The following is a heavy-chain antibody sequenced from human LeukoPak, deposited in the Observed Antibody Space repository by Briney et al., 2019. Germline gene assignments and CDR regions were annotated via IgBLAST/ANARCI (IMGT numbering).Heavy chain of an antibody. Sequence: ASVKVSCKASGYTFTSYGISWVRQAPGQGLEWMGWISAYNGNTNYAQKLQGRVTMTTDTSTSTAYMELRSLGSDDTAVYYCARASHYYDSSGYYMDWGQGTLVTVSS. V-gene: IGHV1-18*01. CDR3: ARASHYYDSSGYYMD. CDR1: GYTFTSYG. J-gene: IGHJ4*02. CDR2: ISAYNGNT. D-gene: IGHD3-22*01.